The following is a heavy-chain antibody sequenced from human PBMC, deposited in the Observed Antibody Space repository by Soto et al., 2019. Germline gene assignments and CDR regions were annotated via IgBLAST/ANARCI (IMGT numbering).Heavy chain of an antibody. Sequence: ASVKVSCKASGYTFTGYYMHWVRQAPGQGLEWMGWINPNSGGTNYAQKFQGWVTMTRDTSISTAYMELSRLRSDDTAVYYCAWSVINYFWSGYQSGFYGMAVWGRGTTVTVSS. CDR1: GYTFTGYY. J-gene: IGHJ6*02. CDR2: INPNSGGT. D-gene: IGHD3-3*01. CDR3: AWSVINYFWSGYQSGFYGMAV. V-gene: IGHV1-2*04.